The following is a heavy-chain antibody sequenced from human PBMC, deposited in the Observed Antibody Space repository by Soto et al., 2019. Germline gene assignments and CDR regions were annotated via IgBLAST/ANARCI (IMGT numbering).Heavy chain of an antibody. D-gene: IGHD3-22*01. CDR1: GFTFSSYG. V-gene: IGHV3-33*01. CDR3: ARSLPAVVNPYYYDSSGYSYYYGMDV. CDR2: IWYDGSNK. J-gene: IGHJ6*02. Sequence: QPGGSLRLSCAASGFTFSSYGMHWVRQAPGKGLEWVAVIWYDGSNKYYADSVKGRFTISRGNSKNTLYLQMSSLRAEDTAVYYCARSLPAVVNPYYYDSSGYSYYYGMDVWGQGTTVTVSS.